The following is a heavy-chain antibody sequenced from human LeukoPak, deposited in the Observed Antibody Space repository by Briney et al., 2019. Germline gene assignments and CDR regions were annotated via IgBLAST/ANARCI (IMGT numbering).Heavy chain of an antibody. CDR1: GFTFSEPW. V-gene: IGHV3-7*01. CDR2: INPQRGHK. CDR3: ARDPGDY. D-gene: IGHD7-27*01. Sequence: GGSLRLSCATSGFTFSEPWMSWVRQTPGKGLEWVATINPQRGHKFYVDSVKGRFTISGDNAKNSVYLQMSSLSVDDMGVYYCARDPGDYWGQGTMVTVSS. J-gene: IGHJ4*02.